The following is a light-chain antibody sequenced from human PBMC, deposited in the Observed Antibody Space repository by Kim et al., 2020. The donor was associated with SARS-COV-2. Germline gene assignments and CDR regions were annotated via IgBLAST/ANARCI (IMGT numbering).Light chain of an antibody. J-gene: IGLJ3*02. CDR2: YKSDSDK. Sequence: QPVLTQPSSLSASPGASASLTCTLRSGINVGGYRMYWYQQKPGSPPQYLLRYKSDSDKQQGSGVPSRFSGSQDASANAGILLISALQSEDEADYYCMIWYSSTWVFGGGTKLTVL. CDR3: MIWYSSTWV. V-gene: IGLV5-45*03. CDR1: SGINVGGYR.